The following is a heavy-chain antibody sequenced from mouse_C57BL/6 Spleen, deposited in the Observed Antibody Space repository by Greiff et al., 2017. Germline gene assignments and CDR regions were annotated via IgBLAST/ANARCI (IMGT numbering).Heavy chain of an antibody. V-gene: IGHV6-3*01. Sequence: EVKVEESGGGLVQPGGSMKLSCVASGFTFSNYWMNWVRQSPEKGLEWVAQIRLKSDNYATHYAESVKGRFTISRDDSKSSVYLQMNNLRAEDTGIYYCTGCYDSSYGAMDYWGQGTSVTVSS. J-gene: IGHJ4*01. CDR3: TGCYDSSYGAMDY. CDR1: GFTFSNYW. CDR2: IRLKSDNYAT. D-gene: IGHD1-1*01.